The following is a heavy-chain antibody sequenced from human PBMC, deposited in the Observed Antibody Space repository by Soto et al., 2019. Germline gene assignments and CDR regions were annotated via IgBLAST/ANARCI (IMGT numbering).Heavy chain of an antibody. CDR2: INPIGGST. CDR1: GYTVTNCY. D-gene: IGHD1-26*01. CDR3: ARGSCNYYKLDY. V-gene: IGHV1-46*01. Sequence: QVQLVQSGAEVKKPGASVRVSCKASGYTVTNCYLHWVRQAPGLGLEWMGIINPIGGSTTYAQMFQGRFTLTRDTSTSKVYMDLSSLRSEDTAVYYCARGSCNYYKLDYWGQGTLVTVSS. J-gene: IGHJ4*02.